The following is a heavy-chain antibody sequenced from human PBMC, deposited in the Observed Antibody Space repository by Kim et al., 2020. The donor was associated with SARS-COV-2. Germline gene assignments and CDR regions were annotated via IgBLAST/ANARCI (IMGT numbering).Heavy chain of an antibody. J-gene: IGHJ4*02. CDR3: ASRFCTNGLCPFVY. CDR1: GFTFDSFN. V-gene: IGHV3-21*04. Sequence: GFTFDSFNMNWVRLAPGKGLEWVSSISSSGSQIYFAHSVSGRFTISRDNAKNSLYLQMDSLRAEDTAVYYCASRFCTNGLCPFVYWGQGTLAT. D-gene: IGHD2-8*01. CDR2: ISSSGSQI.